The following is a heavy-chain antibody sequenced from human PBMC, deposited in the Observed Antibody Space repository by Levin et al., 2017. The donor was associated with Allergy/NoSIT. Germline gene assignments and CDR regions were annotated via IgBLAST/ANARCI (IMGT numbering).Heavy chain of an antibody. V-gene: IGHV3-48*02. CDR1: GVAFSSYS. D-gene: IGHD2/OR15-2a*01. CDR2: ISSSSSSI. CDR3: AEMKRNILQAFGI. Sequence: GGSLRLSCVASGVAFSSYSMNWVRQAPGKGLEWISYISSSSSSIDYADSVKGRFTISRDNAKNSLLLQMNSLRDEDTGVYLCAEMKRNILQAFGIWGLGTMVTVSS. J-gene: IGHJ3*02.